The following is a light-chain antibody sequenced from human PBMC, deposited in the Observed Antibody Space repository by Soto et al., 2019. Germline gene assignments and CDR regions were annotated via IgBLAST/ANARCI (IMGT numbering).Light chain of an antibody. Sequence: QSVLTQPPSASGTPGQRVTISCSGSSSNIGTNTVNWYKQVPGTAPTLLIYTDHQRPAGVPDRFSGSRSGTSASLAISGLQSEDEADYYCAAWDGSLNGVLFGGGTKLTV. J-gene: IGLJ2*01. CDR3: AAWDGSLNGVL. V-gene: IGLV1-44*01. CDR1: SSNIGTNT. CDR2: TDH.